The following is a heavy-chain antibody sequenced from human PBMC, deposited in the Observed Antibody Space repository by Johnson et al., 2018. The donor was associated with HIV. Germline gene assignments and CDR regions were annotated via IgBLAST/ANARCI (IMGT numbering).Heavy chain of an antibody. CDR2: ISWNSGSI. V-gene: IGHV3-9*01. Sequence: EVQLVESGGGLVQPGGSLRLSCAASGFTFSSSGMHWVRQAPGKGLEWVSGISWNSGSIGYADSVKGRFTISRDNAKNSLYLQMNSLRAEDTALYYCARGRRIQLWLLADAFDIWGQGTMVTVSS. J-gene: IGHJ3*02. CDR3: ARGRRIQLWLLADAFDI. D-gene: IGHD5-18*01. CDR1: GFTFSSSG.